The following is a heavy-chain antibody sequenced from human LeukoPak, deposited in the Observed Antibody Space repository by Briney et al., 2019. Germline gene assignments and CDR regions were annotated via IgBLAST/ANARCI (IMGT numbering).Heavy chain of an antibody. J-gene: IGHJ4*02. D-gene: IGHD6-19*01. CDR2: ISGSGDST. V-gene: IGHV3-23*01. CDR1: GFTFSNYA. Sequence: SGGSLRLSCAASGFTFSNYAMRWVRQAPGKGLEWVSGISGSGDSTYYADSVKGRLTISRDNSKNTLYLQMNSLRAADTAVYYCARRSGIAVAGAFDYWGQGTLVTVSS. CDR3: ARRSGIAVAGAFDY.